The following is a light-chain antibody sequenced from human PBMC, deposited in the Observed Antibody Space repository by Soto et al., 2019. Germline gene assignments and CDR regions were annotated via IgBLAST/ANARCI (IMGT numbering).Light chain of an antibody. Sequence: QSALTQPASVSGSPGQSITISCIGTSSDVGGYNYVSWYQQYQGKAPKLMIYDVSNRPSGVSNRFSGSKSGNTASLTISGLQAEDEAVYYCSSYTSSSTLLFGTGTKLTVL. CDR2: DVS. CDR3: SSYTSSSTLL. CDR1: SSDVGGYNY. V-gene: IGLV2-14*01. J-gene: IGLJ1*01.